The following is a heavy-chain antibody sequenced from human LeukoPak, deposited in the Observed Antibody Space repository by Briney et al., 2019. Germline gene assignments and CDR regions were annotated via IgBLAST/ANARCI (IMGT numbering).Heavy chain of an antibody. CDR2: RSHDGGIE. Sequence: GGSLRPSCAASGFPFSRYAVHWVRQAPGKELEWVALRSHDGGIEDYADSVKGRFTISRDNSRNTLYLQMNSLKPEDTAVYYCASSNEFYYDTSTYVDYWGQGTLVTVSS. CDR1: GFPFSRYA. D-gene: IGHD3-22*01. CDR3: ASSNEFYYDTSTYVDY. J-gene: IGHJ4*02. V-gene: IGHV3-30-3*01.